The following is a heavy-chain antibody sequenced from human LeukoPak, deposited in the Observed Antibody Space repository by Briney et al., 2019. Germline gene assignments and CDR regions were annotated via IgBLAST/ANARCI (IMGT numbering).Heavy chain of an antibody. Sequence: PGRSLRLSCAASGFTFSSYGMHWVRQAPGKGLEWVAGIWYDGSNKYYADSVKGRFTISRDNSKYTLYLQMHSLRAEDTAVYYCARAGSYCSGGSCYIYYYYCMDVWGKGTTVTVSS. CDR2: IWYDGSNK. D-gene: IGHD2-15*01. V-gene: IGHV3-33*01. CDR1: GFTFSSYG. J-gene: IGHJ6*04. CDR3: ARAGSYCSGGSCYIYYYYCMDV.